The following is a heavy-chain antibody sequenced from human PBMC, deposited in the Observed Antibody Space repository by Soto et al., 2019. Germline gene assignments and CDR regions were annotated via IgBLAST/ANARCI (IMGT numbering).Heavy chain of an antibody. CDR3: ARAHDDFWSGYGIHFDY. Sequence: SVKVSCKASGGTFSSYAISWVRQAPGQGLEWMGGIIPIFGTANYAQKFQGRVTITADESTSTAYMELSSLRSEDTAVYYCARAHDDFWSGYGIHFDYWGQGTLVTVSS. D-gene: IGHD3-3*01. CDR2: IIPIFGTA. J-gene: IGHJ4*02. CDR1: GGTFSSYA. V-gene: IGHV1-69*13.